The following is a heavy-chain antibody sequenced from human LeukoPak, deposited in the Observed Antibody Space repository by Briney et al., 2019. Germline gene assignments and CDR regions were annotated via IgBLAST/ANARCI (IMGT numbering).Heavy chain of an antibody. D-gene: IGHD5-24*01. CDR3: ARDIPGDGYYPGVAFDI. CDR1: GFTFDDYG. CDR2: INWNGGST. J-gene: IGHJ3*02. V-gene: IGHV3-20*04. Sequence: PGGSLRLSCAASGFTFDDYGMSWVRQAPGKGLEWVSGINWNGGSTGYADSVKGRFTISRDNAKNFLYLQMNSLRAEDTALYYCARDIPGDGYYPGVAFDIWGQGTMVTVSS.